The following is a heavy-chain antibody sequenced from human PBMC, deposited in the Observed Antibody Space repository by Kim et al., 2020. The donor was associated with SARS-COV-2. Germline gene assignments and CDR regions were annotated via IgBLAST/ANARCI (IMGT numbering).Heavy chain of an antibody. Sequence: GGSLRLSCAASGFTFSSYGMHWVRQAPGKGLEWVAVIWYDGSNKYYADSVKGRFTISRDNSKNTLYLQMNSLRAEDTAVYYCARGSGWYGTTNWYFDLWGRGTLVTVSS. D-gene: IGHD6-19*01. V-gene: IGHV3-33*01. J-gene: IGHJ2*01. CDR2: IWYDGSNK. CDR1: GFTFSSYG. CDR3: ARGSGWYGTTNWYFDL.